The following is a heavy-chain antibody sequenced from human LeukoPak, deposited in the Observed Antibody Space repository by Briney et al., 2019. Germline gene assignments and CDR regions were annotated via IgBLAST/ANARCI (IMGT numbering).Heavy chain of an antibody. D-gene: IGHD1-26*01. CDR2: ISYDGSTK. J-gene: IGHJ4*02. CDR1: GFAFISYD. CDR3: AREIVGATFDY. V-gene: IGHV3-30*03. Sequence: PRRSLRLSCAASGFAFISYDMHWVRQTPGKGLEWVAIISYDGSTKYHADSVKGRFTISRDNSKNTLYLQMNSLRDEDTAVYYCAREIVGATFDYWGQGTLVTVSS.